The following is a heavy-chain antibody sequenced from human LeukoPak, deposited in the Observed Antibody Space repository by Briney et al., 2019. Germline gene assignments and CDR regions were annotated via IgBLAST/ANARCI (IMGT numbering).Heavy chain of an antibody. D-gene: IGHD3-10*01. J-gene: IGHJ4*02. Sequence: GSLRLSCAASGFTFSSYEMNWVRQAPGKGLEWVSYISSSGSTIYYADSVKGRFTISRDNAKNSLYLQMNSLRAEDTAVYYCARGYYYGSGSYYTFDYWGQGTLVTVSS. CDR3: ARGYYYGSGSYYTFDY. CDR2: ISSSGSTI. V-gene: IGHV3-48*03. CDR1: GFTFSSYE.